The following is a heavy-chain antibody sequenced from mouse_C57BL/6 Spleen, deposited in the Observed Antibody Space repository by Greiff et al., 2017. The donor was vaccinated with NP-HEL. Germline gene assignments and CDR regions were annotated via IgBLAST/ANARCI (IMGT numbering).Heavy chain of an antibody. V-gene: IGHV1-78*01. CDR1: GYTFTDHT. Sequence: VKLQESDAELVKPGASVKISCKVSGYTFTDHTIHWMKQRPEQGLEWIGYIYPRDGSTKYNEKFKGKATLTADKSSSTAYMQLNSLTSEDSAVYFCARRGYYYGSSYGYWYFDVWGTGTTVTVSS. D-gene: IGHD1-1*01. CDR2: IYPRDGST. CDR3: ARRGYYYGSSYGYWYFDV. J-gene: IGHJ1*03.